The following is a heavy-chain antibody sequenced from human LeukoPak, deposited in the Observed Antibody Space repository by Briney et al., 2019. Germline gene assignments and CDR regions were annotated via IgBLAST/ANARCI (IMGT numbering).Heavy chain of an antibody. Sequence: PGGSLRLSCAATGFTFSRYSMNWVRQAPGEGLEWVSSISSSSSYIYYADSVKGRFTISRDNAKNSLYLQMNSLSAEDTAVYYCARGPETVMVSWFDPWGQGTLVTVSS. J-gene: IGHJ5*02. D-gene: IGHD1-14*01. V-gene: IGHV3-21*01. CDR1: GFTFSRYS. CDR3: ARGPETVMVSWFDP. CDR2: ISSSSSYI.